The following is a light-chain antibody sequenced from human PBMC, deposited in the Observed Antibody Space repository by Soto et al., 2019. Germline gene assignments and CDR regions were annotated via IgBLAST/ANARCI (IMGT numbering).Light chain of an antibody. CDR3: QQHSSSPWT. Sequence: DIVLTQSRGTLSLSPEESAALTCRASQSVHSDYLVWYRQKPGQAPRLLIYAESSRAAGIPDRFSGSGSGTDFTLTITRLEHEDSADYYCQQHSSSPWTFGLGTKVDIK. V-gene: IGKV3-20*01. CDR1: QSVHSDY. CDR2: AES. J-gene: IGKJ1*01.